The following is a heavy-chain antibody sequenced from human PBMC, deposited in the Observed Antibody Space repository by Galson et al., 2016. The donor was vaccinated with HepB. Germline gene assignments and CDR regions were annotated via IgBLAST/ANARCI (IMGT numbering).Heavy chain of an antibody. CDR3: ARDRDNYGSGSDY. J-gene: IGHJ4*02. CDR1: GYSFTSHS. V-gene: IGHV1-18*01. Sequence: SVKVSCKASGYSFTSHSISWVRRAPGQGLEWMGYITTYSGDTYYAPNLQGRVTMTTDTSTRTAYMELRSLRSDDTAAYYCARDRDNYGSGSDYWGQGTLVTVSS. D-gene: IGHD3-10*01. CDR2: ITTYSGDT.